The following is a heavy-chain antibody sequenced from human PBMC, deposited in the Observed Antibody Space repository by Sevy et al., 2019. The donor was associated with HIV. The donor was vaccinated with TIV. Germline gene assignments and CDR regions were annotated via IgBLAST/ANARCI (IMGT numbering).Heavy chain of an antibody. Sequence: VGSLRLSCAASGFTFSSYAMHWVRQAPGKVLEWVAVIAYDGSNKYYADSVKGRFTISRDNSKNTLYLQMNSLRAEDTAVYYCAGSSGWYGHDAFDLWGQGTMVTVSS. CDR1: GFTFSSYA. CDR2: IAYDGSNK. J-gene: IGHJ3*01. D-gene: IGHD6-19*01. V-gene: IGHV3-30-3*01. CDR3: AGSSGWYGHDAFDL.